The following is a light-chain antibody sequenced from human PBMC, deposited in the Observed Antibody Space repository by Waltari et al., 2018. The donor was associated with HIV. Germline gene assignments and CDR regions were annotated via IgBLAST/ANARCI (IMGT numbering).Light chain of an antibody. J-gene: IGKJ1*01. CDR1: QDIGNN. CDR3: QQCYNSPRT. Sequence: ATRMTQSPSSLSASTGDKVTITCRASQDIGNNLAWYQQKPGKAPKLLIYGASTLQSGVPPRFSGGGSGTDFTLTINCLQSEDFATYFCQQCYNSPRTFGQGTKVEIK. V-gene: IGKV1-8*01. CDR2: GAS.